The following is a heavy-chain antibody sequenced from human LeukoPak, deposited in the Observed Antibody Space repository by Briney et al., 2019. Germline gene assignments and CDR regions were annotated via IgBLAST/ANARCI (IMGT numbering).Heavy chain of an antibody. CDR1: GFTFSSYE. J-gene: IGHJ4*02. D-gene: IGHD3-3*01. CDR3: ARAVYDFWSGYDY. Sequence: GGSLRLSCAASGFTFSSYEMNWVRQAPGKGLEWVSYISSSGSTIYYADSVKGRFTISRDNAKNSLYLQMNSLRAEDTAVYYCARAVYDFWSGYDYWGQGTLVTVSS. CDR2: ISSSGSTI. V-gene: IGHV3-48*03.